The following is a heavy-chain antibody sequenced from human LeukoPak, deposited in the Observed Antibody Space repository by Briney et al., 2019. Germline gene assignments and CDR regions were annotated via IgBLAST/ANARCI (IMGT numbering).Heavy chain of an antibody. J-gene: IGHJ2*01. D-gene: IGHD2-21*01. CDR1: GFSFARSE. Sequence: GGSLRLSCAAAGFSFARSEMNWVRQAPGKGLEWISSSSMYYADSVKGRFTISRENAKQTLYLQMNSLRPEDAAVYYCARAGDKGNANWSFDLWGRGTVVTVSS. CDR2: SSM. CDR3: ARAGDKGNANWSFDL. V-gene: IGHV3-48*03.